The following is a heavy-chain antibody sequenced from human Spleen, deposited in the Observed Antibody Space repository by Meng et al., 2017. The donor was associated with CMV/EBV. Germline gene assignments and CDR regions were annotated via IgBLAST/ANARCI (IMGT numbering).Heavy chain of an antibody. J-gene: IGHJ4*02. CDR2: IQSGGNT. V-gene: IGHV3-NL1*01. D-gene: IGHD3-3*01. CDR3: ARYDFWSGSDDC. CDR1: GFTFSSYG. Sequence: GESLKISCAASGFTFSSYGMHWVRQAPGKGLEWVSIIQSGGNTYYTDSVKGRFTISRDNSKNTLYLQMNSLRAEDTAVYYCARYDFWSGSDDCWGQGTLVTVSS.